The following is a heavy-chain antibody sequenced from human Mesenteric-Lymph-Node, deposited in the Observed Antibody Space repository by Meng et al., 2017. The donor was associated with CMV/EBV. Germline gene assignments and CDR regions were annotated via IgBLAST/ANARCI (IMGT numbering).Heavy chain of an antibody. CDR2: ISYDGTNK. J-gene: IGHJ4*02. CDR1: GFTFSSHW. Sequence: GGSLRLSCAASGFTFSSHWMTWVRQAPGKELEWVAIISYDGTNKYYGDSVKGRFTISRDNSRDTLYLQMNSLRGEDTAIYYCTKVARGSGWAYYFDQWGQGTQVTVSS. CDR3: TKVARGSGWAYYFDQ. V-gene: IGHV3-30*18. D-gene: IGHD6-19*01.